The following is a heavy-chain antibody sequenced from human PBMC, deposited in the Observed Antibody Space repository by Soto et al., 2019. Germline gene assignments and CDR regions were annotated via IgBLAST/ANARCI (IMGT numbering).Heavy chain of an antibody. CDR1: GYSISSSNW. J-gene: IGHJ3*02. CDR3: ARGDYAKAFDI. CDR2: IYYSGSA. V-gene: IGHV4-28*03. Sequence: QVQLQESGPGLVKPSDTLSLICAVSGYSISSSNWWGWIRQPPGKGLEWIGKIYYSGSAYYNPSLKSRVTMSVATSKNQFSLKLTSVTAVDTAVDYCARGDYAKAFDIWGQGTTVTVSS. D-gene: IGHD2-2*01.